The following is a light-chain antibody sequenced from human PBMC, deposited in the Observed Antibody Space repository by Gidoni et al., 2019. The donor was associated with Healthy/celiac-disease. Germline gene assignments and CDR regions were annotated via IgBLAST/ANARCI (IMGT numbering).Light chain of an antibody. Sequence: DIQMTQSPATLSASVGDRVTITCRASPSISSWFAWYQQNPGKAPKLLIYKASSLESGVPSRFSGSGSGTEFTLTSSSLQPDDFANYYCQQPGTFGQGTKVEIK. CDR1: PSISSW. V-gene: IGKV1-5*03. CDR3: QQPGT. CDR2: KAS. J-gene: IGKJ1*01.